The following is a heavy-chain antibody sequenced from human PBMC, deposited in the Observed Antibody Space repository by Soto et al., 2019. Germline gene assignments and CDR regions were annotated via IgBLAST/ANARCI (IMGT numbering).Heavy chain of an antibody. D-gene: IGHD3-3*01. CDR1: GYTFTSYY. Sequence: ASVKVSCKASGYTFTSYYMHWVRQAPGQGLEWMGIINPSGGSTSYAQKFQGRVTMTRDTSTSTVYMELSSLRASDTAIYYCARLNFGVVTSFSWFDPWGPGTLVTVSS. J-gene: IGHJ5*02. CDR3: ARLNFGVVTSFSWFDP. CDR2: INPSGGST. V-gene: IGHV1-46*01.